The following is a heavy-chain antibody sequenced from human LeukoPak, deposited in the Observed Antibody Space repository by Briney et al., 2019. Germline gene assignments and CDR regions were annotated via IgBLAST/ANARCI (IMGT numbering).Heavy chain of an antibody. CDR1: GGSISSGSYY. V-gene: IGHV4-61*02. J-gene: IGHJ3*02. D-gene: IGHD3-16*01. CDR2: IYTSGST. Sequence: SQTLSLTCTVSGGSISSGSYYWSWIRQPAGKGLEWIGRIYTSGSTNYNPSLKSRVTMSVDTSKNQFSLKLSSVTAADTAVYYCARDMIAGLDAFDIWGQGTMVTVSS. CDR3: ARDMIAGLDAFDI.